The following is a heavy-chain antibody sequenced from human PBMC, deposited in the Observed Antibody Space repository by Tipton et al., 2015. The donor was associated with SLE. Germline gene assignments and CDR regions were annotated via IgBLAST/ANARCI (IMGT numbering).Heavy chain of an antibody. CDR2: IHYSGTT. J-gene: IGHJ3*02. V-gene: IGHV4-34*11. D-gene: IGHD4-11*01. CDR3: ARPRERDYNDAFDI. Sequence: TLSLTCAVYGGSFSGYYWSWIRQSPGKGLEWIGYIHYSGTTNYNPSLKSRVTMSVDTSKNQFSLNLRSVTAADTAMYYCARPRERDYNDAFDIWGQGTMVIVSS. CDR1: GGSFSGYY.